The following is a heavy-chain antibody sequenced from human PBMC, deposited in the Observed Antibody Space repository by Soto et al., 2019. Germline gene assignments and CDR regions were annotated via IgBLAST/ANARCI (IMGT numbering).Heavy chain of an antibody. J-gene: IGHJ5*02. CDR2: INTGNGNT. Sequence: ASVKVSCKASGYTFTSYAMHWVRQAPGQRLEWMGWINTGNGNTKYSRKFQGRVTITRDTSASTAYMELSSLRSEDTAVYYCARCYAYYYGSGSYLSGEFDPWGQGTLVTVSS. D-gene: IGHD3-10*01. V-gene: IGHV1-3*04. CDR3: ARCYAYYYGSGSYLSGEFDP. CDR1: GYTFTSYA.